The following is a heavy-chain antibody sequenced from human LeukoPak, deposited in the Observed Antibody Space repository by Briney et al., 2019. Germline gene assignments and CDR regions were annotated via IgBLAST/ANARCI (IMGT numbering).Heavy chain of an antibody. J-gene: IGHJ4*02. V-gene: IGHV1-2*02. CDR2: INPNSGGT. CDR1: GYTFTGYY. CDR3: ARDGYGDSPFEN. Sequence: ASVKVSCKASGYTFTGYYMHWVRQAPGQGLEWMGWINPNSGGTNYAQKFQGRVTMARDTSISTAYMELSRLRSDDTAVYYCARDGYGDSPFENWGQGTLVTVSS. D-gene: IGHD4-17*01.